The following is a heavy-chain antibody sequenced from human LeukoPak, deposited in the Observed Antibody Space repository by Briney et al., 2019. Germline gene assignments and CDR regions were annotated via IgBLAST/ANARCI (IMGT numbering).Heavy chain of an antibody. D-gene: IGHD5-12*01. Sequence: PGGSLRLSCSASGFTFSSCAMHWVRQAPGKGLEYVSAISSNGGSTYYADSVKGRFTISRDNSKNTLYLQMSSLRAEDTAVYHCVKSRGYGYYYYSGMDVWGQGTTVTVSS. CDR2: ISSNGGST. V-gene: IGHV3-64D*06. J-gene: IGHJ6*02. CDR1: GFTFSSCA. CDR3: VKSRGYGYYYYSGMDV.